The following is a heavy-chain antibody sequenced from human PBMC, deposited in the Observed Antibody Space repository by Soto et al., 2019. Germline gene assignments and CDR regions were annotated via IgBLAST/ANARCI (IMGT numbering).Heavy chain of an antibody. D-gene: IGHD1-26*01. Sequence: QVQLVQSGAEVKNPGASVKVSCKASGYTLTTYGISWVRQDPGQGLEWMGWISVYNGNTNYAQKVQVRVSMTTDTSTSTAYMELRSLKSDDTAVYYFARVIGAKELHGMDVWGQGTTVTVSS. CDR1: GYTLTTYG. J-gene: IGHJ6*02. CDR3: ARVIGAKELHGMDV. V-gene: IGHV1-18*01. CDR2: ISVYNGNT.